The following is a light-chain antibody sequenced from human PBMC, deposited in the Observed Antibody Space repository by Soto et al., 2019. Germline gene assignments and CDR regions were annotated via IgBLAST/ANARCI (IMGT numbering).Light chain of an antibody. J-gene: IGLJ3*02. CDR2: LNSDGSH. CDR1: SGNSSYA. V-gene: IGLV4-69*01. Sequence: QLVLTQSPSASASLGASVKLTCTLSSGNSSYAIAWHQQQPEKGPRNLMKLNSDGSHSKGDGIPDRFSGSSSGAERYLTITSLQSEDEADYYCQTWGTGIPWVFGGGTKLTVL. CDR3: QTWGTGIPWV.